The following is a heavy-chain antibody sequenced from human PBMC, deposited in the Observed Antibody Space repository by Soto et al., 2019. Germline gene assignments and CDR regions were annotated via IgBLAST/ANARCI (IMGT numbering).Heavy chain of an antibody. CDR3: AREIGYCTTTSCHAGPLYYYMDV. V-gene: IGHV4-59*01. J-gene: IGHJ6*03. CDR1: GGSISSYY. CDR2: ISNSGST. D-gene: IGHD2-2*01. Sequence: SETLSLTCTVSGGSISSYYWSWIRQPPGKGLEWIGNISNSGSTNYNPSLKSRVTISVDTSKNQFSLKLTSVTAADTAVYHCAREIGYCTTTSCHAGPLYYYMDVWGKGTTVTVSS.